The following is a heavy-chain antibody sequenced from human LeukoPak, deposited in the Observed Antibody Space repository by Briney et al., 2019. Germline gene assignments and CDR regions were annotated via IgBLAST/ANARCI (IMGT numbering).Heavy chain of an antibody. CDR2: ISGRGGST. CDR1: GVTFSSYA. Sequence: GGSLRLSCAASGVTFSSYAMSWVREAPGKGVEGGSAISGRGGSTYYADSGKGGFTLSRDNSKPTLYLQMHSLRAEDPAVYYCAKDLVSYRIPIFGVVTPPHYWGQGPLVTVSS. J-gene: IGHJ4*02. D-gene: IGHD3-3*01. V-gene: IGHV3-23*01. CDR3: AKDLVSYRIPIFGVVTPPHY.